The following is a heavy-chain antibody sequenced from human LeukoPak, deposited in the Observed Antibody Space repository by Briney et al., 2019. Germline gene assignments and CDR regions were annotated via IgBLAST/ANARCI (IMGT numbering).Heavy chain of an antibody. J-gene: IGHJ4*02. V-gene: IGHV1-18*01. D-gene: IGHD3-22*01. CDR1: GYTFTSYG. CDR2: ISAYNGNT. Sequence: GASVTVSCKASGYTFTSYGISWVRQAPGQGLEWMGWISAYNGNTNYAQKLQGRVTMTTDTSTSTAYMALRSLRSDDTAVYYCARVPQGYYDSSGPTAEFDYWGQGTLVTVSS. CDR3: ARVPQGYYDSSGPTAEFDY.